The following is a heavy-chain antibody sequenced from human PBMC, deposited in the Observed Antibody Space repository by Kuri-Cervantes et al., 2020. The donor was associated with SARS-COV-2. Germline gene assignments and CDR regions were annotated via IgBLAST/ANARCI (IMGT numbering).Heavy chain of an antibody. J-gene: IGHJ5*02. CDR3: ARKRISRTVTTGGNWFDP. Sequence: SVKVSCKASGGTFSSYTISWVRQAPGQGLEWMGGIIPIFGTANYAQKFQGRVTITTDESTSTAYMELSGLRSEDTAVYYCARKRISRTVTTGGNWFDPWGQGTLVTVSS. CDR1: GGTFSSYT. CDR2: IIPIFGTA. D-gene: IGHD4-11*01. V-gene: IGHV1-69*05.